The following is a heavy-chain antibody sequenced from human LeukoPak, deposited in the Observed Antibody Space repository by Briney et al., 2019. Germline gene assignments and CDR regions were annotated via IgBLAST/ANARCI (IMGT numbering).Heavy chain of an antibody. V-gene: IGHV1-2*06. J-gene: IGHJ5*02. CDR1: GYTFTSYY. CDR3: GRGIQSFDP. Sequence: GASVTVSFKASGYTFTSYYMHWVRQAPGQGLEWMGRINPKSGDTNYAQKFQDRVTITRDTSMSTAYMEISRLRYDDTAVYYCGRGIQSFDPWGQGTLVTVSS. CDR2: INPKSGDT.